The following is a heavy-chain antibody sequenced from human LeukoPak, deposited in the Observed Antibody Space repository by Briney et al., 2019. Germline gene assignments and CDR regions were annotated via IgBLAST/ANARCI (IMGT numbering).Heavy chain of an antibody. J-gene: IGHJ6*03. CDR3: VRAYTSSRHYYYYYMDV. CDR1: GFTFDEYA. D-gene: IGHD6-13*01. CDR2: ISEDGVDT. V-gene: IGHV3-43*02. Sequence: GSLRLSCGASGFTFDEYAMHWVRQTPGKDLEGGSLISEDGVDTWYADSVTGRFTISRDNSKNTLYLQMNSLRAEDTALYYCVRAYTSSRHYYYYYMDVWGKGTTVTVSS.